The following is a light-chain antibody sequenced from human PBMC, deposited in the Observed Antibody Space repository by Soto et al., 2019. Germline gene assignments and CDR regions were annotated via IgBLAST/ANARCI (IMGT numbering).Light chain of an antibody. CDR3: HQYYSYPPT. CDR1: QGISSY. J-gene: IGKJ1*01. V-gene: IGKV1-8*01. Sequence: AIRMTQSPSSLSASTGDRVTITCRASQGISSYLAWYQQKPGKAPTLLIYAASTLQSGVPSRVSGSGSGTDFSLTISCLQSEDFATYYCHQYYSYPPTFGQGTKVEIK. CDR2: AAS.